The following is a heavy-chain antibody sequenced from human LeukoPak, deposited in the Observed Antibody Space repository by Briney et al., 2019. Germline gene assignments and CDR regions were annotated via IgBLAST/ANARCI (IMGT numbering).Heavy chain of an antibody. CDR2: IYYSGST. Sequence: SETLSLTCTVSGGSISSSSYYWGWIRQPPGKGLEWIGSIYYSGSTYYNPSLKSRVTISVDTSKNQFSLKLSSVTAADTAVYYCARHEVGLEGPAWFDPWGQGTLVTVSS. J-gene: IGHJ5*02. CDR3: ARHEVGLEGPAWFDP. CDR1: GGSISSSSYY. V-gene: IGHV4-39*01. D-gene: IGHD1-1*01.